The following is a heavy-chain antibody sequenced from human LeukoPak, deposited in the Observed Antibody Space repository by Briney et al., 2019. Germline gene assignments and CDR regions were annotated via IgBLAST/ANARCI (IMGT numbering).Heavy chain of an antibody. Sequence: ASVKVSCKASGYTFTGYYMHWVRQAPGQGLEWMGWMNPNSGNTGYAQKFQGRVTMTRNTSISTAYMELSSLRSEDTAVYYCARQKNYDSSGYSGYGMDVWGQGTTVTVSS. CDR2: MNPNSGNT. CDR3: ARQKNYDSSGYSGYGMDV. CDR1: GYTFTGYY. J-gene: IGHJ6*02. D-gene: IGHD3-22*01. V-gene: IGHV1-8*02.